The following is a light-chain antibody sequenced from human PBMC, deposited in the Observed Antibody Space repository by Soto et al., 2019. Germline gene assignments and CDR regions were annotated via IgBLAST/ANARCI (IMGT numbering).Light chain of an antibody. V-gene: IGKV3-20*01. CDR2: GAS. CDR3: QHYASSWWM. Sequence: EVVLTQSRGTLSLSPGERATLSCRASQTVGRSYIAWYQQKPGQTPRLLIYGASSRATGVPDRFSGSGSGTDFTLTISRLEAEDFAVYYCQHYASSWWMFGQGTKVDIK. J-gene: IGKJ1*01. CDR1: QTVGRSY.